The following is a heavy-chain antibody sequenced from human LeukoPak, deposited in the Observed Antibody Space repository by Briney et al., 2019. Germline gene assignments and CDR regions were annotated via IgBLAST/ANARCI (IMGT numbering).Heavy chain of an antibody. Sequence: GGSLRLSCAASGFTFSRNSRNWVRQAPGKGLEWVSYISSSGNTMYYADSVKGRFTISRDDAKNSLYLHMNSLGAEDTAVYFCAREVRYYYDTSGPFDYWGQGALVTVSS. D-gene: IGHD3-22*01. V-gene: IGHV3-48*04. CDR3: AREVRYYYDTSGPFDY. J-gene: IGHJ4*02. CDR1: GFTFSRNS. CDR2: ISSSGNTM.